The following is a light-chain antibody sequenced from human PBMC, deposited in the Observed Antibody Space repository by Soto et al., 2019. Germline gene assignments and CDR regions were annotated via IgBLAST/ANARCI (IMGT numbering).Light chain of an antibody. J-gene: IGKJ1*01. Sequence: EIVLTQSPGTLSLSPGEGATLSCRASQSVGSSYLAWYQQKPGQAPRLLIYGASSRATGIPDRFSGSGSGTDFTLTISRLEPEDFAVYYCHQYGSSSWTFGQGTKVEIK. CDR3: HQYGSSSWT. CDR1: QSVGSSY. V-gene: IGKV3-20*01. CDR2: GAS.